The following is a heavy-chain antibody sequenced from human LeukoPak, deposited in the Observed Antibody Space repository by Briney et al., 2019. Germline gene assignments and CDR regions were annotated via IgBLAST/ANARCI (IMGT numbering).Heavy chain of an antibody. J-gene: IGHJ4*02. V-gene: IGHV3-30-3*01. Sequence: PGGSLRLSCAASGFTFSSYAMHWVRQAPGKGLEWVAVISYDGSNKYYADSVKGRFTVSRDNSKNTLYLQMNSLRAVDTAVYYCARDGATVVSYHYFDYWGQGTLVTVSS. CDR2: ISYDGSNK. D-gene: IGHD2-8*02. CDR3: ARDGATVVSYHYFDY. CDR1: GFTFSSYA.